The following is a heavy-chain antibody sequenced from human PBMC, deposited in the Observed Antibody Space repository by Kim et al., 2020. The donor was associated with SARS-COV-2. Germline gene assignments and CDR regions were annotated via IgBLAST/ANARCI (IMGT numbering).Heavy chain of an antibody. V-gene: IGHV3-30*04. Sequence: GGSLRLSCAASGFAFGDYSIHWVRQPPGKGLEWVALISSDGRNKYYTESVKGRFTVSRDTARNTAYLQMNSLRDGDTAVYYCARDLFSGVLGLVEGFWGLGTVVTVSS. CDR2: ISSDGRNK. CDR3: ARDLFSGVLGLVEGF. J-gene: IGHJ4*02. CDR1: GFAFGDYS. D-gene: IGHD2-8*02.